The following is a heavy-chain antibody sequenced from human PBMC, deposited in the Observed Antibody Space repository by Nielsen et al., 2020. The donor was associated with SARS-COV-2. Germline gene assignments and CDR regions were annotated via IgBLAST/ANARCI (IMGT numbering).Heavy chain of an antibody. D-gene: IGHD3-10*01. V-gene: IGHV4-31*03. CDR3: ARSFRSGSYRHFHY. J-gene: IGHJ4*02. Sequence: SETLSLTCTVSGGSISSGGYYWSWIRQHPGKGLEWIGYIYYSGSTYYNPSLKSRVTISVDTSKNQFSLKLSSVTAADTAVYYCARSFRSGSYRHFHYWGQGTLVTVSS. CDR2: IYYSGST. CDR1: GGSISSGGYY.